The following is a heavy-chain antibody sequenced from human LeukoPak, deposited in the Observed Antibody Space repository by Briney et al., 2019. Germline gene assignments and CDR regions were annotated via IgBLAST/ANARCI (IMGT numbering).Heavy chain of an antibody. CDR1: GITFRNSA. V-gene: IGHV3-49*04. CDR3: SFATSGWKATLDY. J-gene: IGHJ4*02. Sequence: GGSLRLSCTASGITFRNSAINWVRQAPGKGLEWVGFITSNSNGATVEYATSVKGRFSISRDDSTSIAYLQMNSLKSEDTGVYYCSFATSGWKATLDYWGRGSPVTVSS. D-gene: IGHD6-19*01. CDR2: ITSNSNGATV.